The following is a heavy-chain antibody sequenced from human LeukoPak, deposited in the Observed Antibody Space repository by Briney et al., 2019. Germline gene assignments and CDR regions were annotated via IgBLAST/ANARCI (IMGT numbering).Heavy chain of an antibody. CDR2: INAGNGNT. CDR1: GYTFTSYA. D-gene: IGHD4-17*01. Sequence: GASVKVSCKASGYTFTSYAMHWVRQAPGQRLEWMGWINAGNGNTKYSQEFQGRVTITRDTSASTAYMELSRLRSDDTAVYYCARGWGYGDYAYNWFDPWGQGTLVTVSS. J-gene: IGHJ5*02. V-gene: IGHV1-3*01. CDR3: ARGWGYGDYAYNWFDP.